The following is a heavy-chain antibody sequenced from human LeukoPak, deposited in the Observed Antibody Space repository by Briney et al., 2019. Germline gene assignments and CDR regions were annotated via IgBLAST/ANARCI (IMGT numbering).Heavy chain of an antibody. D-gene: IGHD4-17*01. J-gene: IGHJ3*01. CDR1: GFTFSNYA. CDR3: ARDPNGDYIGAFEF. V-gene: IGHV3-23*01. Sequence: GGSLRLSCAASGFTFSNYAVMWVRQAPGQGLGWVSAITSGGAPRYADSVKGRFTISRDNSKNTLYLQMNSLRVEDTAQYFCARDPNGDYIGAFEFWGQGTGVTVSS. CDR2: ITSGGAP.